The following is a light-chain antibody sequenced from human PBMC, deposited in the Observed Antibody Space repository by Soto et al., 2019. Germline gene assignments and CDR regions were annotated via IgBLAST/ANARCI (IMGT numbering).Light chain of an antibody. V-gene: IGLV2-8*01. Sequence: QSVLTQPPSASGFPGQSVTISCTGTSSDVGYYDYVSWCQQHPGKAPKLVIYEVTKRPSGVPDRVSASKSGNTASLTVSGLRAEDEADYYCSSYTSRNTLDYVFGTGTKV. CDR1: SSDVGYYDY. CDR3: SSYTSRNTLDYV. CDR2: EVT. J-gene: IGLJ1*01.